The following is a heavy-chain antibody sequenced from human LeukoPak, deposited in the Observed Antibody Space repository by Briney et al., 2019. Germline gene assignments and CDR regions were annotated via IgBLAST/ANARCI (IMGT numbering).Heavy chain of an antibody. V-gene: IGHV4-4*07. Sequence: SETLSLTCTVSGGSISSYYWSWIWQPAGKGLEWIGRIYTSGSTNYNPSLKSRVTMSVDTSKNQFSLKLSSVTAADTAVYYCARDWDYSSSWSPAYMDVWGKGTTVTVSS. D-gene: IGHD6-13*01. CDR1: GGSISSYY. CDR2: IYTSGST. CDR3: ARDWDYSSSWSPAYMDV. J-gene: IGHJ6*03.